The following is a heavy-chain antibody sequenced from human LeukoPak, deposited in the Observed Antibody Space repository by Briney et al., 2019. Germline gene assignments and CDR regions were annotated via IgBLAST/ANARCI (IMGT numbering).Heavy chain of an antibody. CDR3: TTYPRLGGGDTAFVS. J-gene: IGHJ4*02. CDR1: GFTFSSYS. V-gene: IGHV3-7*01. D-gene: IGHD2-21*02. Sequence: GGSLRLSCAASGFTFSSYSMNWVRQAPGKGLEWVASIDQDGGETNYVDSVKGRFTISRDNSKNSLSLQMNSLRVEDTAVYYCTTYPRLGGGDTAFVSWGQGTLVTVSS. CDR2: IDQDGGET.